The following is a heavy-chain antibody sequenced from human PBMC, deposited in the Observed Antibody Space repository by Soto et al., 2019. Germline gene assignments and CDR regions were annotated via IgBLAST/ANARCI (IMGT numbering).Heavy chain of an antibody. J-gene: IGHJ4*02. CDR2: ISSNSDTI. CDR3: AKDMKWGGMTTIHYFDS. V-gene: IGHV3-9*02. CDR1: GFTADDYA. D-gene: IGHD4-17*01. Sequence: EVQLVESGGGLVQPGRSLRLSCVASGFTADDYAMHWVRQAPGKGLEWVSGISSNSDTIDYADSVKGRFTISRDNAKNSLFLQMNSLIPEDTALDYCAKDMKWGGMTTIHYFDSWGQGTLVTVSS.